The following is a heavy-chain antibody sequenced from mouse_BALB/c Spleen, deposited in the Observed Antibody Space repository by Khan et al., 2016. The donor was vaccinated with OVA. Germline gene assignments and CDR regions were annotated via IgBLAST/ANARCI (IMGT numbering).Heavy chain of an antibody. CDR3: VRDYYGSSYVAY. D-gene: IGHD1-1*01. V-gene: IGHV5-17*02. J-gene: IGHJ3*01. Sequence: EVELVESGGGLVQPGGSRKLSCAASGFTFGSFGMHWFRQAPEKGLEWVAYISSGSSTIYYADTVKGRFTISRDNPKNTLFLQMTSLRSEDTAMYYCVRDYYGSSYVAYWGQGTLVTVSA. CDR1: GFTFGSFG. CDR2: ISSGSSTI.